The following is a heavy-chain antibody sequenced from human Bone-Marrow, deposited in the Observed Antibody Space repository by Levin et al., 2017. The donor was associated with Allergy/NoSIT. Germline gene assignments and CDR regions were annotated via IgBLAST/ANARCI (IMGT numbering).Heavy chain of an antibody. J-gene: IGHJ4*02. CDR3: ARVQAVGGTRYFDY. Sequence: SETLSLTCTVSGVSISRFYWSWIRQSPGKGLEWIGYVYNSGSPNSGGTNHNPSLRSRVTISADTSKSQFSLNLTSVTAADTAVYYCARVQAVGGTRYFDYWGQGALITVSS. CDR1: GVSISRFY. D-gene: IGHD6-19*01. V-gene: IGHV4-59*08. CDR2: VYNSGSPNSGGT.